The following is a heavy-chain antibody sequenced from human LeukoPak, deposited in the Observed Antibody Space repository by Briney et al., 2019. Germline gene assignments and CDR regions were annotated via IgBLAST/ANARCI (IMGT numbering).Heavy chain of an antibody. J-gene: IGHJ4*02. CDR3: ATGIPAAGRTDF. Sequence: ASVKVSCKVSGYALSELSMHWVRQGPGKGLEWMANFDPEHGEAVYAQIFQGRVTLTEDTSTDVAYLELSSLRSDDTAVYYCATGIPAAGRTDFWGQGTLVSVSS. D-gene: IGHD6-25*01. CDR1: GYALSELS. CDR2: FDPEHGEA. V-gene: IGHV1-24*01.